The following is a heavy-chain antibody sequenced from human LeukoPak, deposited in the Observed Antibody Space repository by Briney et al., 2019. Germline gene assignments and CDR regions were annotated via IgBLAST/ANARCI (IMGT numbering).Heavy chain of an antibody. J-gene: IGHJ3*01. CDR3: ARAVFGVVDKGFAFDL. Sequence: GGSLRLSCAASGFTFSSYWMSWVRQAPGKGLEWVANIKQDGSEKYYVDSVKGRFTISRDNAKNSLYLQMNSLRAEDTAVYYCARAVFGVVDKGFAFDLWGQGTMVTVSS. CDR1: GFTFSSYW. CDR2: IKQDGSEK. V-gene: IGHV3-7*01. D-gene: IGHD3-3*01.